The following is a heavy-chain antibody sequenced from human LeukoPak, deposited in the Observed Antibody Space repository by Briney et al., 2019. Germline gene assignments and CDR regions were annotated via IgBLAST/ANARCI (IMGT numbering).Heavy chain of an antibody. CDR1: GGSISSGSYY. CDR3: ARGARSTSESTEDFDY. D-gene: IGHD2-2*01. CDR2: IYTSGST. J-gene: IGHJ4*02. V-gene: IGHV4-61*02. Sequence: PSETLSLTCTVSGGSISSGSYYWSWIRQPAGKGLEWIGRIYTSGSTNYNPSLKSRVTISVDTSKNQFSLKLSSVTAADTAVYYCARGARSTSESTEDFDYWGQGTLVTVSS.